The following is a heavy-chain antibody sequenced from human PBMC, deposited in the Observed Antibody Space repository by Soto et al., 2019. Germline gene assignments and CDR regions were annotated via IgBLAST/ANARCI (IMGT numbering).Heavy chain of an antibody. CDR2: ITYTGVST. CDR3: AKSSVWYPYFDS. CDR1: EFSFDDYA. D-gene: IGHD6-13*01. J-gene: IGHJ4*02. V-gene: IGHV3-23*01. Sequence: PGGSLILSCAASEFSFDDYAMSWVLQAPGKGLEWVSSITYTGVSTYYADSVKGRFTISRDNSRDTLFLQMNSLRAEDTAIYYCAKSSVWYPYFDSWGQGTLVTVSS.